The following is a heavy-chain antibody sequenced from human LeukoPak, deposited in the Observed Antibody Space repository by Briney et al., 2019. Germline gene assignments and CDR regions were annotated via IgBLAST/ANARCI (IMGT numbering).Heavy chain of an antibody. D-gene: IGHD3-10*01. CDR1: GFTFHYYW. V-gene: IGHV3-7*01. CDR3: ARVRKLRTRGVMDPLDY. J-gene: IGHJ4*02. CDR2: IQQDGSEK. Sequence: GGSLRLSRAASGFTFHYYWLSWVRQTPGKGLEWVANIQQDGSEKYYVYSVKGRFTISRDNAKNSLYLQMDSLRAEDTAVYYCARVRKLRTRGVMDPLDYWGQGTLVTVSS.